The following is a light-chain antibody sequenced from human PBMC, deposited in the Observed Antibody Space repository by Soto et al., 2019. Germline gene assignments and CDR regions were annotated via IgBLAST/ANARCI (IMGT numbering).Light chain of an antibody. V-gene: IGKV1-39*01. CDR1: QSINSY. CDR2: TAS. J-gene: IGKJ1*01. CDR3: QQTYSLPRT. Sequence: DIQMTQSPSSLSASVGDRVTITCRASQSINSYLNWYQQTPGKAPKLLIYTASTLHSGVPSRFSGSGSGTDFTLTISSLQPEDFATYYCQQTYSLPRTFGQGTKVDIK.